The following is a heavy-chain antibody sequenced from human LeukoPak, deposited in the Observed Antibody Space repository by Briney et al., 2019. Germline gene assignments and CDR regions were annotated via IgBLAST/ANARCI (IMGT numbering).Heavy chain of an antibody. J-gene: IGHJ4*02. CDR2: FDPEDGET. D-gene: IGHD6-13*01. V-gene: IGHV1-24*01. CDR1: GYTLTELS. CDR3: ASRPGHSSWAQLGLDY. Sequence: GASVKVSCKVSGYTLTELSMHWVRQAPGKGLEWMGGFDPEDGETIYAQKFQGRVTMTTDTSTSTAYMELRSLRSDDTAVYYCASRPGHSSWAQLGLDYWGQGTLVTVSS.